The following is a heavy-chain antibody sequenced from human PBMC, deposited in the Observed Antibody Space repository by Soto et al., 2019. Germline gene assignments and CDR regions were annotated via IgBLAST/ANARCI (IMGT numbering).Heavy chain of an antibody. V-gene: IGHV1-69*01. D-gene: IGHD3-3*01. CDR1: GGTFSSYA. CDR2: IIPIFGTA. J-gene: IGHJ3*02. Sequence: QVQLVQSGAEVKKPGSSVKVSCKASGGTFSSYAISWVRQAPGQGLEWMGGIIPIFGTANYAQKFRGRVTITADESTSAAYMELSSVRSEDTAVYYCARDVTEGLGYDFWSGHSVPSHFDSWGQGTMVTVSS. CDR3: ARDVTEGLGYDFWSGHSVPSHFDS.